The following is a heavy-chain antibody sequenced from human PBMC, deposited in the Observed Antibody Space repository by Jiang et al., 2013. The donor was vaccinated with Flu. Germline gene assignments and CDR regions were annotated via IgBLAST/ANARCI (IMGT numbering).Heavy chain of an antibody. V-gene: IGHV3-21*01. CDR1: FSSYS. Sequence: FSSYSMNWVRQAPGKGLEWVSSISSSSSYIYYADSVKGRFTISRDNAKNSLYLQMNSLRAEDTAVYYCARGSYGLRVFDYWGQGTLVTVSS. J-gene: IGHJ4*02. D-gene: IGHD5-18*01. CDR3: ARGSYGLRVFDY. CDR2: ISSSSSYI.